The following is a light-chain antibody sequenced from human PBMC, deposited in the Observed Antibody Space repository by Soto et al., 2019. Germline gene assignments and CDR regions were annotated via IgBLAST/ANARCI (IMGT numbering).Light chain of an antibody. CDR2: AAS. CDR1: QSLSSY. V-gene: IGKV1-39*01. J-gene: IGKJ5*01. Sequence: DIQMTQSPSSLSASVGDRVTITCRASQSLSSYLNWYQQKPGKAPTLLIYAASSLQSGVPSRLSGSGSGTDFTLTISSLQSEDFAIYYCQQYNNWPITFGQGTRREIK. CDR3: QQYNNWPIT.